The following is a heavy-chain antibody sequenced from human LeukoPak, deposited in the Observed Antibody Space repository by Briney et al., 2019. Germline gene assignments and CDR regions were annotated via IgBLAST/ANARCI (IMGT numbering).Heavy chain of an antibody. D-gene: IGHD1-26*01. CDR1: GYTFTNYY. V-gene: IGHV1-46*03. Sequence: ASVKVSCKASGYTFTNYYIHWVRQAPGQGLEWMGIINPSGGTTTYAQKFQGRVTVTRDTSTSTVYMGLSSLRSEDTAVYFCGRAETYSSHYMDVWGKGTMVTVSS. CDR2: INPSGGTT. CDR3: GRAETYSSHYMDV. J-gene: IGHJ6*03.